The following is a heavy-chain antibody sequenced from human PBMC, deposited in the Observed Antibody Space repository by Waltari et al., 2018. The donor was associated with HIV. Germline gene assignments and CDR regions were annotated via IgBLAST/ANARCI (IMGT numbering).Heavy chain of an antibody. CDR1: GGSISTYY. J-gene: IGHJ4*02. D-gene: IGHD1-26*01. Sequence: QVQLQESGPGLVKPSETLSLACTVSGGSISTYYWGWIRQPPGKTLEWTGYVSYAGDTNYNLSLKGRVAISIDTSKIQFSLRLTSVTAADTAVYYCARISANIVGPTVFDYWGQGILVTVSS. V-gene: IGHV4-59*13. CDR2: VSYAGDT. CDR3: ARISANIVGPTVFDY.